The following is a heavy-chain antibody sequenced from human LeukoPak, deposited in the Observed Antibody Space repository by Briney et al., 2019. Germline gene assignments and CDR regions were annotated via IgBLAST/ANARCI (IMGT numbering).Heavy chain of an antibody. D-gene: IGHD2/OR15-2a*01. CDR3: ARRNIGESYYYYMDV. V-gene: IGHV1-8*01. Sequence: ASVKVSCKASGNTFTSYDINWVRQATGQGLEWMGWMNPNSGNTGYAQKFQGRVTMTRNTSISTAYMELSSLRSEDTAVYYCARRNIGESYYYYMDVWGKGTTVTVSS. CDR1: GNTFTSYD. CDR2: MNPNSGNT. J-gene: IGHJ6*03.